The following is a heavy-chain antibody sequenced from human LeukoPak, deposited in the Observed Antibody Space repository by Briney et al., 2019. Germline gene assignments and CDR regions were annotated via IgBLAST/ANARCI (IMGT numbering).Heavy chain of an antibody. D-gene: IGHD3-10*01. Sequence: GGSLRLSCAASGFTFDDYAMHWVRQAPGKGLEWVSLISGDGGSTYYADSVKGRFTISRDNSRNSLYLQMNSLRTEDTALYYCAKDISGVTMVRGAPDYRGQGTLVTVSS. J-gene: IGHJ4*02. CDR1: GFTFDDYA. CDR3: AKDISGVTMVRGAPDY. V-gene: IGHV3-43*02. CDR2: ISGDGGST.